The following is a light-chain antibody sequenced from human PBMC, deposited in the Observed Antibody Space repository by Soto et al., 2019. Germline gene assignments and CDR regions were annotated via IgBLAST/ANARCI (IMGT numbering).Light chain of an antibody. CDR1: TSNIGSNP. CDR3: AAWDDSLNGYV. CDR2: SNI. V-gene: IGLV1-44*01. Sequence: VLTQPPSASGTPGQRVTISCSGTTSNIGSNPVNWYQQLPGTAPKLLIYSNIQRPSGVPDRLSGSKSGTSASLAIRGLQSEDEADYYCAAWDDSLNGYVFGTGTKVTVL. J-gene: IGLJ1*01.